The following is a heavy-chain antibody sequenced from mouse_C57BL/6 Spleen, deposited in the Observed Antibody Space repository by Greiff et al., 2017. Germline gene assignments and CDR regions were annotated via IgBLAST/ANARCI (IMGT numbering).Heavy chain of an antibody. CDR3: ARNGWLGVYYFDY. CDR2: ISSGSSTI. V-gene: IGHV5-17*01. Sequence: EVKLMESGGGLVKPGGSLKLSCAASGFTFSDYGMHWVRQAPEKGLEWVAYISSGSSTIYYADTVKGRFTISRDNAKNTLFLQMTSLRSEDTAMYYCARNGWLGVYYFDYWGQGTTLTFSS. D-gene: IGHD2-3*01. CDR1: GFTFSDYG. J-gene: IGHJ2*01.